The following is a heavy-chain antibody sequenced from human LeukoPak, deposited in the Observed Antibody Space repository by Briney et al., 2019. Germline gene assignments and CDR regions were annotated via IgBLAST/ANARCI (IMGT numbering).Heavy chain of an antibody. CDR3: AKDRSRGYSYGGFDY. V-gene: IGHV3-23*01. J-gene: IGHJ4*02. D-gene: IGHD5-18*01. Sequence: GGSLRLSCAASGFTFSSYAMNWVRQAPGKGLEWVSTMTTSGGSTYYADSVKGRFTFSRDNSKNTLYLQVNSLRAEDTAVYYCAKDRSRGYSYGGFDYWGQGTLVTVSS. CDR2: MTTSGGST. CDR1: GFTFSSYA.